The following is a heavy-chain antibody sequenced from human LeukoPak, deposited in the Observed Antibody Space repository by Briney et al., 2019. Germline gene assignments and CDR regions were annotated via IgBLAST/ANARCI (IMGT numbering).Heavy chain of an antibody. CDR2: IYYSRST. V-gene: IGHV4-59*08. Sequence: KPSETLSLTCTGSGVSISSYYWSWNRQPPRKGLEWIGYIYYSRSTNYNPSLRSGVTVSVDPSKNQFSLKLSSGTAADTAVYYCARATQLAYCGGDCYLDYWGERTLVTVSS. J-gene: IGHJ4*02. CDR3: ARATQLAYCGGDCYLDY. D-gene: IGHD2-21*02. CDR1: GVSISSYY.